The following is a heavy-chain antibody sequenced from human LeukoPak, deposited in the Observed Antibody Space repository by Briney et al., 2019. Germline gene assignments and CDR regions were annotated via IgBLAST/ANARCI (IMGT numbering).Heavy chain of an antibody. V-gene: IGHV3-48*01. CDR2: ISNTGGMT. CDR3: ARHQPSLYYDSRGNYFPYYGMDV. D-gene: IGHD3-22*01. CDR1: GFTFSSYS. J-gene: IGHJ6*01. Sequence: GGSLRLSCAASGFTFSSYSMNWVRQAPGKGLEWISYISNTGGMTNYVDSVKGRFTIFRDNVKNSLYLQMNSLRAEDTAVYYCARHQPSLYYDSRGNYFPYYGMDVWGQGTTVTVSS.